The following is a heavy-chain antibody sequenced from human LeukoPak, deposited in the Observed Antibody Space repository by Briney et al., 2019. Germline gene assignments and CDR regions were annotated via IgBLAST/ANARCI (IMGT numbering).Heavy chain of an antibody. D-gene: IGHD3-16*01. Sequence: SGGSLRLSCAASGFTFSSYGMHWVRQAPGKGLEWVAVIWYDGSNKYYADSVKGRFTISRDNSKNTLYLQMNSLRAEDTAVYYCARDSVALSLYYYFDYWGQGTLVTVSS. CDR1: GFTFSSYG. CDR3: ARDSVALSLYYYFDY. J-gene: IGHJ4*02. CDR2: IWYDGSNK. V-gene: IGHV3-33*01.